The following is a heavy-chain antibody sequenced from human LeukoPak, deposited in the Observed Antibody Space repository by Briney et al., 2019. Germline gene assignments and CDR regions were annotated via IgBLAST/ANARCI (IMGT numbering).Heavy chain of an antibody. V-gene: IGHV5-51*01. Sequence: GESLKISCKASGYSFTTYYIAWVRQMPGKGLEWMGIIYPGDSDIRYSPSFQGQVTISADQSITTAYLQWSSLKASDTAIYYSARHETRPRPGSGYYYFYIVVWGKGTTVTVSS. CDR3: ARHETRPRPGSGYYYFYIVV. CDR1: GYSFTTYY. J-gene: IGHJ6*03. CDR2: IYPGDSDI. D-gene: IGHD6-6*01.